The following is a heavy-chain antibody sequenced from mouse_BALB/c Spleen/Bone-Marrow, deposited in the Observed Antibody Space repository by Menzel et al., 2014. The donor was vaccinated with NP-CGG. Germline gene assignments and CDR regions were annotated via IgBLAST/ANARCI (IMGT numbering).Heavy chain of an antibody. CDR1: GFTFNTYA. Sequence: EVKLVESGGGLVQPKGSLKLSCAASGFTFNTYAMNWVRPAPGKGLEWVARIRSKSNNYATYYADSVKDRFTISRDDSQSMLYLQMNNLKTEDTAMYYCVRRNPYWYFDVWGAGTTVTVSS. D-gene: IGHD2-1*01. V-gene: IGHV10-1*02. J-gene: IGHJ1*01. CDR2: IRSKSNNYAT. CDR3: VRRNPYWYFDV.